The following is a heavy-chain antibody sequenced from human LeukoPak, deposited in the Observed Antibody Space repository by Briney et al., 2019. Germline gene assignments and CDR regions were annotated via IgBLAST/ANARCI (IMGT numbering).Heavy chain of an antibody. CDR3: ARDNPRGYYYGMDV. V-gene: IGHV3-23*01. J-gene: IGHJ6*02. D-gene: IGHD3-10*01. Sequence: GGSLRLSCAASGFTFSSYAMSWVRQAPGKGLEWVSVISGSGGSTYYADSVKGRFTISRDNSKNTLYLQMNSLRAEDTAMYYCARDNPRGYYYGMDVWGQGTTVTVSS. CDR1: GFTFSSYA. CDR2: ISGSGGST.